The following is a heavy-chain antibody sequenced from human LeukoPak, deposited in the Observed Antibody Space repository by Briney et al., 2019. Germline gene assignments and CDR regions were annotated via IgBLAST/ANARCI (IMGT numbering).Heavy chain of an antibody. D-gene: IGHD1-26*01. V-gene: IGHV1-2*02. CDR2: INPDSGGT. Sequence: ASVKVSCKASGYTFTGYYMHWVRQAPGQGLEWMGRINPDSGGTDYAQKFQGRVTMTRDTSISTAYMDLSRLRSDDTAVYYCARHSGSYYFPYYYSMDVWGKGTTVTVSS. J-gene: IGHJ6*03. CDR3: ARHSGSYYFPYYYSMDV. CDR1: GYTFTGYY.